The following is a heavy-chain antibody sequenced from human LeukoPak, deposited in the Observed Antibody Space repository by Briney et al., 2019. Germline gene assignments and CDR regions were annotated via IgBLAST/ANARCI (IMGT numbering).Heavy chain of an antibody. D-gene: IGHD6-13*01. V-gene: IGHV3-23*01. J-gene: IGHJ4*02. CDR3: AKSHLTSSWYRYYFDY. Sequence: GGSLRLSCAASGFTFSSYDMTWVRQAPGRGLEWVSGISGGGGTTHSADSVKGRFIISRDNSKNILYLQMNSLRAEDTAIYFCAKSHLTSSWYRYYFDYWGQGTLVTVSS. CDR2: ISGGGGTT. CDR1: GFTFSSYD.